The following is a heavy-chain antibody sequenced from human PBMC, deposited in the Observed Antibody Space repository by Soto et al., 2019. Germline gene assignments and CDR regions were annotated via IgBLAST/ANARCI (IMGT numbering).Heavy chain of an antibody. J-gene: IGHJ4*02. Sequence: GGSLRLSCAASGFTFSSYGMHWVRQAPGKGLEWVSSISSTTNYIYYGDSMKGRFTISRDNAKNSLYLEMNSLRAEDTAVYYCARESEDLTSNFDYWGQGTLVTVSS. CDR3: ARESEDLTSNFDY. CDR1: GFTFSSYG. CDR2: ISSTTNYI. V-gene: IGHV3-21*06.